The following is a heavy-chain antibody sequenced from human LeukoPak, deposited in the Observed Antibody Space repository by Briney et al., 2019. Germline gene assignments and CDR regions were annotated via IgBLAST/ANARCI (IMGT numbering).Heavy chain of an antibody. D-gene: IGHD2-8*01. CDR3: AKMVREFYTISDYFHY. J-gene: IGHJ4*02. Sequence: PGGSLRLSCAVYGFTFSSYATDWVRQAPGKGLEWVSGISGSGAGTYYADSVKGRFTISRDNSKNTLYLQMNSLRAEDTAVYYCAKMVREFYTISDYFHYLGQGTLVTVSS. V-gene: IGHV3-23*01. CDR1: GFTFSSYA. CDR2: ISGSGAGT.